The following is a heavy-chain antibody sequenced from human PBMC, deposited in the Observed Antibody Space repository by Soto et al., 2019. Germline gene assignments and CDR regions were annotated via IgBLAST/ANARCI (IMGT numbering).Heavy chain of an antibody. CDR3: AKDNPVSTSDY. V-gene: IGHV3-30*18. CDR1: GFTFSSYG. D-gene: IGHD3-16*01. CDR2: ISYDGSNK. Sequence: GGSLRLSCAASGFTFSSYGMHWVRQAPGKGLEWVAVISYDGSNKYYADSVKGRFTISRDNSKNTLYLQMNSLRAEDTAVYYCAKDNPVSTSDYWGQGTLVTVSS. J-gene: IGHJ4*02.